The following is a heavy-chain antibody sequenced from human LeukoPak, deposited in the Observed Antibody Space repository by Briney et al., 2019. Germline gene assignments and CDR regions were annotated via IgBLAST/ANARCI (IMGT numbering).Heavy chain of an antibody. CDR2: IYPGDSDT. CDR1: YW. Sequence: YWSWIRQHPGKGLEWMGIIYPGDSDTRYSPSFQGQVTISADKSISTAYLQWSSLKASDTAMYYCARHGPNYYDSSGYYVDFDYWGQGTLVTVSS. CDR3: ARHGPNYYDSSGYYVDFDY. V-gene: IGHV5-51*01. D-gene: IGHD3-22*01. J-gene: IGHJ4*02.